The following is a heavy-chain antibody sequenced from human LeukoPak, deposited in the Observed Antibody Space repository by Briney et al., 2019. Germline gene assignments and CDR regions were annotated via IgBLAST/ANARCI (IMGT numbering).Heavy chain of an antibody. CDR1: GFTFNNYG. Sequence: GGSLRLSCAASGFTFNNYGMHWVRQAPDKGLEWVAFIRYDGSNKYYADSVKGRFTISRDNSKNTLYLQMNSLTAEDTAVYYCAKDPGYSLTGYFDYWGQGTLVTVSS. V-gene: IGHV3-30*02. J-gene: IGHJ4*02. CDR3: AKDPGYSLTGYFDY. D-gene: IGHD2-15*01. CDR2: IRYDGSNK.